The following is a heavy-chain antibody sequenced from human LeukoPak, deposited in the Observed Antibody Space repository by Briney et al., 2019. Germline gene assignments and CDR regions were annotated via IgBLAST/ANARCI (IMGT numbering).Heavy chain of an antibody. D-gene: IGHD4-23*01. CDR1: GFTFSIYS. CDR3: AREPTVGTPPA. Sequence: GGSLRLSCAASGFTFSIYSINWVRQAPGKGLEWVSSISSSSSYIYYADSVKGRFTISRDNATNSLYLHMNSLTAADTAVYFCAREPTVGTPPAWGQGTLVTVSS. V-gene: IGHV3-21*01. CDR2: ISSSSSYI. J-gene: IGHJ4*02.